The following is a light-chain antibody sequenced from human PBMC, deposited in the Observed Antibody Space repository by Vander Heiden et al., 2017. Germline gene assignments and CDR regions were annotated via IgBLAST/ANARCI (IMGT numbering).Light chain of an antibody. CDR1: SSNIGSNF. J-gene: IGLJ2*01. Sequence: QTVLTQPPSASGTPGQTVTTSCSGSSSNIGSNFVYWYQQLPGTAPKLLIYRNNQRPSGVPDRFSGSKSGTSASLAISGLRSEDEADYYCTAWDDSLTGVVFGGGTKVTVL. CDR2: RNN. CDR3: TAWDDSLTGVV. V-gene: IGLV1-47*01.